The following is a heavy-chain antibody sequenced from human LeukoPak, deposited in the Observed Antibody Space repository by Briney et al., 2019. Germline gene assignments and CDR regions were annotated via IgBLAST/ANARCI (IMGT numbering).Heavy chain of an antibody. D-gene: IGHD5-18*01. Sequence: GGSLRLSCAASGFTFSSYGMHWVRQAPGKGLEWVAVIWYDGSNKYYAASVKGHFTISRDNSKNTLYLQMNSLRAEDTAVYYCARDRRGYSYGPPLDYWGQGTLVTVSS. V-gene: IGHV3-33*01. CDR2: IWYDGSNK. J-gene: IGHJ4*02. CDR1: GFTFSSYG. CDR3: ARDRRGYSYGPPLDY.